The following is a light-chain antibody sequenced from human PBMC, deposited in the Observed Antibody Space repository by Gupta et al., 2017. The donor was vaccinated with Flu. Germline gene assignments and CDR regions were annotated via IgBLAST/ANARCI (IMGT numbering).Light chain of an antibody. CDR2: GAS. Sequence: EIVMTQSPATLSVSPGERATLSCRASQSVSSNLAWYQQKPGQAPRLLIYGASTRATGITARFSGSGSGTEFTRTISSLQSEDCEVYDGQQYNSFGQGTKLEIK. V-gene: IGKV3-15*01. CDR3: QQYNS. J-gene: IGKJ2*03. CDR1: QSVSSN.